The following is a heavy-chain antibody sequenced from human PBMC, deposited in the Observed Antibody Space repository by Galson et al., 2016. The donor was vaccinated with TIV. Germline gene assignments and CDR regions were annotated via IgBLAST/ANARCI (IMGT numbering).Heavy chain of an antibody. CDR3: ARRGPRYGKFDY. CDR1: GYSFATYW. D-gene: IGHD4-17*01. J-gene: IGHJ4*02. CDR2: VYPDDSDT. Sequence: QSGAEVKKPGESLKISCEASGYSFATYWIAWVRQKPGKGLEWMGIVYPDDSDTTYNPSFQGQVTFSADKSINTAFLQWSSLGASDTAMYYCARRGPRYGKFDYWGQGTPVTVSS. V-gene: IGHV5-51*01.